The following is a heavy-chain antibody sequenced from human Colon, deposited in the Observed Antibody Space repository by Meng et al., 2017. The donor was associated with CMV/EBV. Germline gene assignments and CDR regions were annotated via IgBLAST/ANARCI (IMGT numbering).Heavy chain of an antibody. Sequence: ASVQVSCKASGYRFTTYAIRWVRQAPGQGLEWMGWINAHNGNTNYAHEVQGRVTLTTDTSTNTAYMELTNLRSDDTAVYYCARDCWSLGYCTSSIAMDVWGQGTTVTVSS. CDR1: GYRFTTYA. D-gene: IGHD2-8*01. J-gene: IGHJ6*02. V-gene: IGHV1-18*01. CDR2: INAHNGNT. CDR3: ARDCWSLGYCTSSIAMDV.